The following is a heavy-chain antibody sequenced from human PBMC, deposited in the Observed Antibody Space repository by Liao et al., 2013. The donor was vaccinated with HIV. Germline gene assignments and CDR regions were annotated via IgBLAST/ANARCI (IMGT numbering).Heavy chain of an antibody. CDR3: ARERRYCSGGSCYFDY. CDR1: GGSFNAFY. D-gene: IGHD2-15*01. V-gene: IGHV4-34*01. Sequence: QVQLHQRGSGLLKPSETLSLSCSVHGGSFNAFYWIWIRQSPRKGLEWIGEIDHTGTTNYNPSLSSRVTISLGPWKDQFSLNLSSVTAADTAVYYCARERRYCSGGSCYFDYWGQGTLVTVSS. J-gene: IGHJ4*02. CDR2: IDHTGTT.